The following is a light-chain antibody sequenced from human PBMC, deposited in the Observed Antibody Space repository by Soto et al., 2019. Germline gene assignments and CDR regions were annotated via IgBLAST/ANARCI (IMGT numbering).Light chain of an antibody. V-gene: IGKV3-15*01. Sequence: EIVMTQAPATLSVSPGERATLSCRASQSVSRNLAWYQQKPGQAPRLLIYGASTRATGIPARFSGSGSGTEFTLNISSLQSGDFAVYYCQQYNNWHPGPDTSFGQGTKLEI. CDR1: QSVSRN. CDR3: QQYNNWHPGPDTS. J-gene: IGKJ2*01. CDR2: GAS.